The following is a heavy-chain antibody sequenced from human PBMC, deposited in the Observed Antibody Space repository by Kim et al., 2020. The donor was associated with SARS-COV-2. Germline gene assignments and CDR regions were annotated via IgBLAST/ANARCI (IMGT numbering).Heavy chain of an antibody. V-gene: IGHV3-11*01. J-gene: IGHJ6*02. CDR3: ARADYYDSSGYYHYGMDV. Sequence: GGSLRLSCAASGFTFSDYYMSWIRQAPGKGLEWVSYISSSGSTIYYADSVKGRFTISRDNAKNSLYLQMNSLRAEDTAVYYCARADYYDSSGYYHYGMDVWGQGTPVTVSS. D-gene: IGHD3-22*01. CDR2: ISSSGSTI. CDR1: GFTFSDYY.